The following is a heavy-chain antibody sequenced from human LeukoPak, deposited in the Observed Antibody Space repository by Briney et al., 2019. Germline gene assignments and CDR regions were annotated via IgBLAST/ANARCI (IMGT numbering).Heavy chain of an antibody. CDR1: GDTFSSYA. CDR2: IIPIIGTA. V-gene: IGHV1-69*13. Sequence: SVKVSCKASGDTFSSYAICWVRQAPGQGLEWMGGIIPIIGTANSAQKFQGRVTITADASTSTAYMGLSSLRSEATPVYYCVRDEYRGVTLNLFDPWGQGTLVTVP. J-gene: IGHJ5*02. CDR3: VRDEYRGVTLNLFDP. D-gene: IGHD3-10*01.